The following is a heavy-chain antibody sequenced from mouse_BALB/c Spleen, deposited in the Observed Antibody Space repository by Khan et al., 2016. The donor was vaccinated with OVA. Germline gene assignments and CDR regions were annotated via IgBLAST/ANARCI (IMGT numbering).Heavy chain of an antibody. CDR1: GYSFTGYY. D-gene: IGHD1-1*01. V-gene: IGHV1S34*01. J-gene: IGHJ3*01. Sequence: LVKTGASVKISCKASGYSFTGYYMHWVKQSHGKSLEWIGYISCYNGSTTYNQKFKGKATFTVDTSSSTVYMQFNSLTSEDSAVLYGARGDYYGSSSFDYWGQGTLVTVSA. CDR2: ISCYNGST. CDR3: ARGDYYGSSSFDY.